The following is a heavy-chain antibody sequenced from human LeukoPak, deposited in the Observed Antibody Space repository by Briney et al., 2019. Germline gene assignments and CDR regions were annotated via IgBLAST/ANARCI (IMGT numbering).Heavy chain of an antibody. V-gene: IGHV3-11*05. CDR1: GFIFSDYC. CDR2: ISSSSSYT. D-gene: IGHD5/OR15-5a*01. J-gene: IGHJ4*02. Sequence: GGSLRLSCAASGFIFSDYCMSWIRQAPGKGLEWISYISSSSSYTNYVDSVKGRFTISRDNAKNSLYLQMNSLRAEDTAVYYCARAVSVSSYYFDCWGQGTLVTVSS. CDR3: ARAVSVSSYYFDC.